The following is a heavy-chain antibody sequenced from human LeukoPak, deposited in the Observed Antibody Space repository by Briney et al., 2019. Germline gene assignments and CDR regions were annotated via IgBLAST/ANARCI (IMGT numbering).Heavy chain of an antibody. Sequence: GGSLRLSCAASGSSFSSYGMHWVRQAPGKGLEWVAFIRYDGSNKYYADSVKGRFTISRDNAKNSLYLQMNSLRAEDTAVYYCASGVPAAMSWGQGTMVTVSS. CDR3: ASGVPAAMS. J-gene: IGHJ3*01. V-gene: IGHV3-30*02. CDR1: GSSFSSYG. CDR2: IRYDGSNK. D-gene: IGHD2-2*01.